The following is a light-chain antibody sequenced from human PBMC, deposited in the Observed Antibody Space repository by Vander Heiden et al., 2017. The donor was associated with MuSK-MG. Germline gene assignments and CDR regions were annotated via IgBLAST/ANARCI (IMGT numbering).Light chain of an antibody. V-gene: IGLV1-44*01. Sequence: QSVLTQPPSASGTPGQRVPISCSGSTSNIGSHTVSWYQQLPGSAPKLLIFYNTQRASGVPDRFSGSKSGTSASLAITGLLSEDEADYFCASGDDSLNGNVVFGGGTKVTVL. J-gene: IGLJ2*01. CDR2: YNT. CDR1: TSNIGSHT. CDR3: ASGDDSLNGNVV.